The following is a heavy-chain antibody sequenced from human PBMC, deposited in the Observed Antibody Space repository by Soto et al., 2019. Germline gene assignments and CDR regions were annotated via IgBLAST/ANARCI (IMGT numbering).Heavy chain of an antibody. CDR3: TTVGGDGEYQLPRAPYYYYYCGMDV. V-gene: IGHV3-15*07. CDR2: IKSKTDGGTT. CDR1: GFTFSNAW. J-gene: IGHJ6*02. D-gene: IGHD2-2*01. Sequence: EVQLVESGGGLVKPGGSLRLSCAASGFTFSNAWMNWVRQAPGKGLEWVGRIKSKTDGGTTDYAAPVKGRFTISRDDSKNTLYLQMNSLKTEDTAVYYCTTVGGDGEYQLPRAPYYYYYCGMDVWGQGTTVTVSS.